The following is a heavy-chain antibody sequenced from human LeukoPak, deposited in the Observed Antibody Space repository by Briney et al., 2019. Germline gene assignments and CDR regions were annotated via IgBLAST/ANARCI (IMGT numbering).Heavy chain of an antibody. V-gene: IGHV3-30*03. CDR1: GFTFSSYG. Sequence: GRSLRLSCAASGFTFSSYGMHWVRQAPGKGLEWVAVISYDGSNKYYADSVKGRFTISRDNSKNTLYLQMNSLRAEDTAVYYCARSYSDAFDIWGQGTTVTVSS. J-gene: IGHJ3*02. D-gene: IGHD1-26*01. CDR3: ARSYSDAFDI. CDR2: ISYDGSNK.